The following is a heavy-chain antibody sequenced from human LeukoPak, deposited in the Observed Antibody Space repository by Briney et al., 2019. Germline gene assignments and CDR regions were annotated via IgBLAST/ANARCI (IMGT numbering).Heavy chain of an antibody. CDR2: IWYDGSNK. CDR3: ARGLRYGTVPYFDY. Sequence: GRSLRLSCAASGFTFSSYGMHWVRQAPGKGLEWVAVIWYDGSNKYYADSVKGRFTISRANSKNTLYLQMNSLRAEDTAVYYCARGLRYGTVPYFDYWGQGTLVTVSS. J-gene: IGHJ4*02. CDR1: GFTFSSYG. V-gene: IGHV3-33*01. D-gene: IGHD6-13*01.